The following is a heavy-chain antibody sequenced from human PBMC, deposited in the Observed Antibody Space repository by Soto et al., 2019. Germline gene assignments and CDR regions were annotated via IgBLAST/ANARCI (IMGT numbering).Heavy chain of an antibody. CDR3: AKQDDRGALEI. Sequence: VESVKISCNISGKAFTSFWVVWVRQMPGRGLEWMGNIYPGDSDTRYTPPFQGQVTISADKSTNTAYLQWHSLQASDTALYYCAKQDDRGALEIWGQGTKVTVSS. D-gene: IGHD3-22*01. J-gene: IGHJ3*02. CDR1: GKAFTSFW. V-gene: IGHV5-51*01. CDR2: IYPGDSDT.